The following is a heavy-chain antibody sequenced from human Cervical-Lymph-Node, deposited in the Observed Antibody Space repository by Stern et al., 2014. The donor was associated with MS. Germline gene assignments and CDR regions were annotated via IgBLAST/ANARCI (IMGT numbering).Heavy chain of an antibody. CDR2: ISSSGHDI. Sequence: EVQLVESGGGLVKPGGSLRLSCAASGFIFSSHTMNWVRQAPGKGLEWVSSISSSGHDIYYADSVKGRFTISRDNAKNSLYLQMSGLRVEDTAVFYCARDLYYDFWGHKGVFDYWGQGVLVTVSS. V-gene: IGHV3-21*01. J-gene: IGHJ4*02. CDR3: ARDLYYDFWGHKGVFDY. CDR1: GFIFSSHT. D-gene: IGHD3-3*01.